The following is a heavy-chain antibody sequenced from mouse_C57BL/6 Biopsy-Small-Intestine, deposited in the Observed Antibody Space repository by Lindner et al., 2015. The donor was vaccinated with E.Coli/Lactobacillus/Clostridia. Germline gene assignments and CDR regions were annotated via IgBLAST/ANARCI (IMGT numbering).Heavy chain of an antibody. CDR1: GYTFTSYT. CDR2: INPSSGYT. J-gene: IGHJ2*01. V-gene: IGHV1-4*01. Sequence: VQLQESGAELARPGASVKMSCKASGYTFTSYTMHWVKQRPGQGLEWIGYINPSSGYTKYNQKFKDKATLTADKSSSTAYMQLNSLTSEDSAVYYCAREGDYDYDGLDYWGQGTTLTVSS. D-gene: IGHD2-4*01. CDR3: AREGDYDYDGLDY.